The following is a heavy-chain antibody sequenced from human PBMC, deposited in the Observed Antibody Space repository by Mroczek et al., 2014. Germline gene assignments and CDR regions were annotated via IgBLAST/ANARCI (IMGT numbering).Heavy chain of an antibody. CDR1: GYTFTSYG. CDR2: ISAYNGNT. J-gene: IGHJ5*02. Sequence: GAEVKKPGASVKVSCKASGYTFTSYGISWVRQAPGQGLEWMGWISAYNGNTNYAQKLQGRVTMTTDTSTSTAYMELRSLRSDDTAVYYCARVLYSGSTASWTRPHSVGWFDPWGQGTLVTVSS. V-gene: IGHV1-18*04. CDR3: ARVLYSGSTASWTRPHSVGWFDP. D-gene: IGHD1-26*01.